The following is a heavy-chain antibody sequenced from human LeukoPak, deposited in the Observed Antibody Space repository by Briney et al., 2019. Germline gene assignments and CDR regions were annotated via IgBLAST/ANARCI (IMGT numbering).Heavy chain of an antibody. D-gene: IGHD6-19*01. CDR3: ARSMGIAVAGTAGEGRYYFDY. CDR1: VSGYFTSNYY. Sequence: PSETPSLTCTVSVSGYFTSNYYWGWIRQPPGKGLEWIGSIYHSGSTYYNPSLKSRVTISVDTSKNQFSLKLSSVTAADTAVYYCARSMGIAVAGTAGEGRYYFDYWGQGTLVTVSS. V-gene: IGHV4-38-2*02. J-gene: IGHJ4*02. CDR2: IYHSGST.